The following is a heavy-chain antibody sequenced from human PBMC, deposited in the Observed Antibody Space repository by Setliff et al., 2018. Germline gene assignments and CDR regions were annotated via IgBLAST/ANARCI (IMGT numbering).Heavy chain of an antibody. V-gene: IGHV3-23*01. CDR2: ISSSSSTI. D-gene: IGHD1-1*01. J-gene: IGHJ2*01. Sequence: SGGSLRLSCAASGFTFSSYAMSWVRQAPGKGLEWVSYISSSSSTIYYADSVKGRFTISRDNSKNTLYLQMNSLRAEDTAVYYCAKLVGLEPVDWYFDLWGRGTLVTDSS. CDR3: AKLVGLEPVDWYFDL. CDR1: GFTFSSYA.